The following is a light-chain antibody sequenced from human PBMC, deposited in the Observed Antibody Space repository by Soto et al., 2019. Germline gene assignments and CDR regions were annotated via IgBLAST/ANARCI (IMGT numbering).Light chain of an antibody. J-gene: IGKJ3*01. V-gene: IGKV1-39*01. CDR1: QRIGRL. Sequence: DIQMTQSPSSLSASVGDTVTITCRVSQRIGRLLSWYQQQPGKAPKLLIYDGFTLQGGVPSRFSGSGSGTDFTLTIGSLQPEDFTTYYCQKTDRPPFTFGPGTKVDVK. CDR3: QKTDRPPFT. CDR2: DGF.